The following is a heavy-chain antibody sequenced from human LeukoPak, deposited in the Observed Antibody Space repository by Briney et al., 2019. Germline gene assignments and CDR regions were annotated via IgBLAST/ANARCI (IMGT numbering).Heavy chain of an antibody. Sequence: GESLKISCKGSGYSFTTYWIGWVRQMPGKGLEWMGIMYPGDSDTRYSPSFQGQVTISADKSISTAYLQWSSLKASDTAMYYCARPSGYCSSTSCYFGYWGQGTLVTVSS. V-gene: IGHV5-51*01. CDR3: ARPSGYCSSTSCYFGY. D-gene: IGHD2-2*01. J-gene: IGHJ4*02. CDR1: GYSFTTYW. CDR2: MYPGDSDT.